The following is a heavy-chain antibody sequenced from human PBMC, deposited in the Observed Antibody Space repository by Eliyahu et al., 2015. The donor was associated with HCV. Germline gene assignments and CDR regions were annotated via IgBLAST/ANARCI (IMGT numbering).Heavy chain of an antibody. CDR2: SRGNGDAT. Sequence: EVQLLESGGGFVQPGGSLRLSCTASGFXFRSFAMSWVRQAPGKGLGGVSSSRGNGDATTNADSVKGRFTISRDNSKNRLXLQMERLRVEDTAVYYCAKEDDFWSGSMFDSWGQGTLVTVSS. CDR3: AKEDDFWSGSMFDS. V-gene: IGHV3-23*01. CDR1: GFXFRSFA. J-gene: IGHJ4*02. D-gene: IGHD3-3*01.